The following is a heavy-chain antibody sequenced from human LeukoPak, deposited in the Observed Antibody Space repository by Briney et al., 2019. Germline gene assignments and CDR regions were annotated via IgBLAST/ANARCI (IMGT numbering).Heavy chain of an antibody. CDR1: GGSISGYY. CDR3: ARAYCSSTSCYPYYFDY. V-gene: IGHV4-59*01. D-gene: IGHD2-2*01. Sequence: SETLSLTCTVSGGSISGYYWSWIRQPPGKGLEWIGYIYYSGSTNYNPSLKSRVTISVDTSKNQFSLNLNSVTAADTAVYYCARAYCSSTSCYPYYFDYWGQGTLVTVSS. J-gene: IGHJ4*02. CDR2: IYYSGST.